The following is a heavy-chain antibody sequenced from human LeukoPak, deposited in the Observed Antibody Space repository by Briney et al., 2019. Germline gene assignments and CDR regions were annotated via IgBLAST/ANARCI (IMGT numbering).Heavy chain of an antibody. Sequence: ASVKVSCKASGYTFTGYYMHWVRQAPGQGLEWMGWINPNSGGTNYAQKFQGRVTMTRDTSISTAYMELSRLRSDDTAVYYCAREKDYYGSGSYYGYCGQGTLVTVSS. CDR2: INPNSGGT. V-gene: IGHV1-2*02. D-gene: IGHD3-10*01. J-gene: IGHJ4*02. CDR3: AREKDYYGSGSYYGY. CDR1: GYTFTGYY.